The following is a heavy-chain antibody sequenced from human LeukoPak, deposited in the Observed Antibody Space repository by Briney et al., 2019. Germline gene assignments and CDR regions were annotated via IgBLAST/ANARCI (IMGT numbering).Heavy chain of an antibody. CDR2: IYSDGSA. D-gene: IGHD5-18*01. V-gene: IGHV3-66*01. Sequence: PGGSLRLSCAASGFTVSSNYMSWVRQAPGKGLEWVSVIYSDGSAYYADSVKGRFTISRDISRNTLYLQMNSLRAEDTAVYYCARARSGYSYLIDYWGQGTLVTVSP. J-gene: IGHJ4*02. CDR1: GFTVSSNY. CDR3: ARARSGYSYLIDY.